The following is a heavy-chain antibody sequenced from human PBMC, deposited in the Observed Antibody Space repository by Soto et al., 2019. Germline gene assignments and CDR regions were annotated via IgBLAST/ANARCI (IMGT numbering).Heavy chain of an antibody. CDR3: TSSPYARYYYYGMDV. V-gene: IGHV3-73*01. Sequence: GGSLRLSCAASGFTFSGSAMHWVRQASGKGLEWVGRIRSKANSYATAYAASVKGRFTISRDDSKNTAYLQMNSLKTEDTAVYYCTSSPYARYYYYGMDVWGQGTTVTVSS. CDR2: IRSKANSYAT. J-gene: IGHJ6*02. CDR1: GFTFSGSA.